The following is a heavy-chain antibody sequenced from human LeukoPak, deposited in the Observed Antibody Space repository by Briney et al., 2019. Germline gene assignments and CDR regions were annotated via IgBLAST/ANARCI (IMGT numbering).Heavy chain of an antibody. V-gene: IGHV3-66*01. CDR1: GFTVSNNY. CDR3: ARDPQINAFDI. Sequence: GGSLRLSCAASGFTVSNNYVNWVRQAPGKGLEWVSVIYSGGNTYYADSVRGRFTISRDNSKNTLYLRMNSLRAEDTAVYYCARDPQINAFDIWGQGTMVTVSS. J-gene: IGHJ3*02. D-gene: IGHD3-16*01. CDR2: IYSGGNT.